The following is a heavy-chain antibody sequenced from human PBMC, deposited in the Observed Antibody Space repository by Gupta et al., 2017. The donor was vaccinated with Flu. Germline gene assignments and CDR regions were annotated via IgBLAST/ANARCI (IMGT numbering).Heavy chain of an antibody. D-gene: IGHD4-11*01. V-gene: IGHV1-69*01. CDR3: ATEIITVTTGGYFNY. CDR1: GDTFSNYA. CDR2: IIPTLGTT. J-gene: IGHJ4*02. Sequence: QVQLVQSGAEVKKPGSSVKVSCRASGDTFSNYAIAWVRQAPGQGLEWMGEIIPTLGTTNYPQRFRGRVTFTADESTNTASMELSRLTSEDTAIYYCATEIITVTTGGYFNYWGPGSLVTVSS.